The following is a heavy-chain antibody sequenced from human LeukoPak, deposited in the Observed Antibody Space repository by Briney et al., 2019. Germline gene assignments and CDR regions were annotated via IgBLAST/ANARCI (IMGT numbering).Heavy chain of an antibody. V-gene: IGHV1-18*01. J-gene: IGHJ6*02. CDR3: ARDYRWDIVVVPAANPYYYYGMDV. CDR1: GYTFTSYG. CDR2: ISAYNGNT. Sequence: ASVKVSCKASGYTFTSYGISWVRQAPGQGLEWMGWISAYNGNTNYAQKLQGRVTMTTDTSTSTACMELRSLRSDDTAVYYCARDYRWDIVVVPAANPYYYYGMDVWGQGTTVTVSS. D-gene: IGHD2-2*01.